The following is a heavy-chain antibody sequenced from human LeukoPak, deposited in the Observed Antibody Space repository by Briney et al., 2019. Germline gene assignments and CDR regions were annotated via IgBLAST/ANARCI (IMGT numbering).Heavy chain of an antibody. CDR1: GGSFSGYY. CDR2: INHSGST. Sequence: SETLSLTCAVYGGSFSGYYWSWIRQPPGKGLEWIGEINHSGSTNYNPSLKSRVIISVDTSKNQFSLKLSSVTAADTAVYYRAREYSSGWPGFDYWGQGTLVTVSS. D-gene: IGHD6-19*01. V-gene: IGHV4-34*01. CDR3: AREYSSGWPGFDY. J-gene: IGHJ4*02.